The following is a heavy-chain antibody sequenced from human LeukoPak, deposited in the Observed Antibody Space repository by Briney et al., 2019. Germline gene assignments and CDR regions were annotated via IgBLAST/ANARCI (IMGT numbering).Heavy chain of an antibody. CDR1: GFTFSSDA. D-gene: IGHD2-8*01. CDR2: ISDSGDYT. CDR3: AKDTSIGKYCTNGVCSPFDY. V-gene: IGHV3-23*01. J-gene: IGHJ4*02. Sequence: GGSLRLSCAASGFTFSSDAMSWVRQAPGQGLEWVSVISDSGDYTSYADSVRGRFTISRDNSRNTLYLQMISLRPEDTAVYYCAKDTSIGKYCTNGVCSPFDYWGQGTLVTVSS.